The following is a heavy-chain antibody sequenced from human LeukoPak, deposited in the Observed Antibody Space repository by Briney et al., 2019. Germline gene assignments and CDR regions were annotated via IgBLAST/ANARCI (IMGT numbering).Heavy chain of an antibody. CDR2: ISGSGGST. CDR3: AKDRDTIFGRPDYFDY. Sequence: GSLRLSCAASGFTFSSYAMSWVRQAPGKGLEWVSAISGSGGSTYYADSVKGRFTISRDNSKNTLYLQMNSLRAEDTAVYYCAKDRDTIFGRPDYFDYWGQGTLVTVSS. CDR1: GFTFSSYA. V-gene: IGHV3-23*01. D-gene: IGHD3-3*01. J-gene: IGHJ4*02.